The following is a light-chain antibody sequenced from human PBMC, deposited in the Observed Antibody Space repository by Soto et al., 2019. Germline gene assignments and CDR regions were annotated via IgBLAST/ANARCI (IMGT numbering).Light chain of an antibody. CDR1: QTVSSSY. Sequence: EIVLTQSPGTLSLSPGERATLSCRASQTVSSSYLAWYQQKSGQAPRLLIYGASSRATGIPDRFSGSGSGTDFTLTISRLEPEDFAVYYCQQYGSSPPLTFGGGTKVDIK. V-gene: IGKV3-20*01. CDR2: GAS. CDR3: QQYGSSPPLT. J-gene: IGKJ4*01.